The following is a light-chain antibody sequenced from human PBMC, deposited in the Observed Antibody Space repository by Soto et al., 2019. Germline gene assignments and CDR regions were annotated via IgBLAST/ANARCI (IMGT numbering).Light chain of an antibody. CDR1: RSNIGAGYD. CDR2: ANN. V-gene: IGLV1-40*01. Sequence: QSVLTQPPSVSGAPGQRVTISCTGSRSNIGAGYDVHWYQQLPGTAPKLLIYANNIRPSGVPGRFSGSKSGTSASLAITGLQAEDEADYYCQSYDSSLSGYVFGTGTKFTVL. CDR3: QSYDSSLSGYV. J-gene: IGLJ1*01.